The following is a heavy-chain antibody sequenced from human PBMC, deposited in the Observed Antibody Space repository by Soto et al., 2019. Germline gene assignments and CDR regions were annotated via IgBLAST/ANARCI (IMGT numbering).Heavy chain of an antibody. CDR1: GGTFSSYA. J-gene: IGHJ4*02. CDR2: IVPIFGTA. Sequence: QVQLVQSGAEVKKPGSSVKVSCKASGGTFSSYAISWVRQAPGQGREWMGGIVPIFGTANYAQKFQGRVTITADECTSAAYMELSSLRSEDTAVYYCARGPDYGDYDPFDYWGQGTLVTVSS. CDR3: ARGPDYGDYDPFDY. V-gene: IGHV1-69*01. D-gene: IGHD4-17*01.